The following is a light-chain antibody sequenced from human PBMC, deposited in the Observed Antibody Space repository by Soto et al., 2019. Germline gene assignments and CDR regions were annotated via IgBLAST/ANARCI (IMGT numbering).Light chain of an antibody. Sequence: QSVLTQPPSVSAAPGQRVTISCSGSSSNIGNYYVCWYQHLPGTAPKFLIYENDKRPSGIPDRFSGSKSGTSATLDITGLQTGDEADYYCAAWDGNLRAVVFGGGTKVTVL. V-gene: IGLV1-51*02. J-gene: IGLJ2*01. CDR2: END. CDR1: SSNIGNYY. CDR3: AAWDGNLRAVV.